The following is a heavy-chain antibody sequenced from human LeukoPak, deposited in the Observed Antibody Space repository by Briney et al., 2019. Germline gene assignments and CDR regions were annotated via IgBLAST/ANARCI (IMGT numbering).Heavy chain of an antibody. D-gene: IGHD3-22*01. CDR3: ASNYYDSSGYLWMGY. J-gene: IGHJ4*02. Sequence: SVKVSCKASGYTFTSYGISWVRQAPGQGLEWMGGIIPIFGTANYAQKFQGRVTITADESTSTAYMELSSLRSEDTAVYYCASNYYDSSGYLWMGYWGQGTLVTVSS. CDR2: IIPIFGTA. V-gene: IGHV1-69*13. CDR1: GYTFTSYG.